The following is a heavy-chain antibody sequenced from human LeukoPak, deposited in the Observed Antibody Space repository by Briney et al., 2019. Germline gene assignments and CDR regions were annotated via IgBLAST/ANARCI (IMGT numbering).Heavy chain of an antibody. Sequence: PSETLSLTCAVYGGSFSGYFWSWIRQPPGKGLEWIGEINHSGSTYYNPSLKSRVTISVDRSKNQFSLKLSSVTAADTAVYYCARVHRYYDFWSGYFDYWGQGTLVTVSS. V-gene: IGHV4-34*01. D-gene: IGHD3-3*01. J-gene: IGHJ4*02. CDR2: INHSGST. CDR3: ARVHRYYDFWSGYFDY. CDR1: GGSFSGYF.